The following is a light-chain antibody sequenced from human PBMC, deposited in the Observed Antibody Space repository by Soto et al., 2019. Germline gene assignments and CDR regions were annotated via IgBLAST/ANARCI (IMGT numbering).Light chain of an antibody. CDR2: DSS. V-gene: IGKV3-20*01. Sequence: EIVLTQSPATLSLSPGERATLSCRASQSLSSNFLAWYQQKPGQPPRLLIYDSSTRATGFPDRFSGSGSGTDFTLTIIRLEPEDFAVYYCQQYGSSPTFGGGTKVDIK. J-gene: IGKJ4*01. CDR1: QSLSSNF. CDR3: QQYGSSPT.